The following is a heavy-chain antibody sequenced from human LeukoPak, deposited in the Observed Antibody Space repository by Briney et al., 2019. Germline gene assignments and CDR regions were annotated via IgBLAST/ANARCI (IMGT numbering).Heavy chain of an antibody. CDR2: ISTNSDYI. CDR1: RFTFSQYS. Sequence: GGSLRLSCAASRFTFSQYSMNWVRQAPGKGLEWVSSISTNSDYIYYTDSARGRFTISRNNAKNSLYLQMNSLRAEDTAVYYCAAGSTNCYSCGWFDPWGQGTLVTVSS. CDR3: AAGSTNCYSCGWFDP. J-gene: IGHJ5*02. V-gene: IGHV3-21*01. D-gene: IGHD2-2*01.